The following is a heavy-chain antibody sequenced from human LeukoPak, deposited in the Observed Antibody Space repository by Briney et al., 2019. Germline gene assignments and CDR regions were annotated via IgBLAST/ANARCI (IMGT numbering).Heavy chain of an antibody. CDR1: GFTFSSYS. V-gene: IGHV3-21*01. Sequence: GGSLRLSCAASGFTFSSYSMNWVRQAPGKGLEWVSSISSSSSYIYYADSVKGRFTISRDNAKNSLYLQMNSLRAEDTAVYYCARDKGGYDYSDYWGQGTLVTVSS. CDR2: ISSSSSYI. D-gene: IGHD5-12*01. CDR3: ARDKGGYDYSDY. J-gene: IGHJ4*02.